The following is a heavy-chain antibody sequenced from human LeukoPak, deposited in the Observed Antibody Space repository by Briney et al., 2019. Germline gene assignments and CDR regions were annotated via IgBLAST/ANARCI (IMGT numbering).Heavy chain of an antibody. J-gene: IGHJ5*02. Sequence: GGSLRLSCAASGFTFSSYWMSWVRQAPGKGLEWVANIKQDGSEKYYVDSVKGRFTISRDNAKNSLYLQMNSLRAEDTAVYYCAKDASHAGANWFDPWGQGTLVTVSS. CDR1: GFTFSSYW. D-gene: IGHD3-10*01. V-gene: IGHV3-7*03. CDR3: AKDASHAGANWFDP. CDR2: IKQDGSEK.